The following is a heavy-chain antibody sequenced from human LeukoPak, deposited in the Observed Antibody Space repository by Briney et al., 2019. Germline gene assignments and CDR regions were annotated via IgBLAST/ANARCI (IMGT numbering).Heavy chain of an antibody. J-gene: IGHJ3*02. CDR3: ARGIFCNATSCFTFRAFEI. CDR1: GFTLSMYD. V-gene: IGHV3-13*01. Sequence: GGSLRLSCAPSGFTLSMYDTHCVRQGTGEGRGWVSDIVTHGDTHYADSVKGRFTISRENADNSLYLQMNSLRAGDTAVYYCARGIFCNATSCFTFRAFEIWGQGTMVTVSS. CDR2: IVTHGDT. D-gene: IGHD2-2*02.